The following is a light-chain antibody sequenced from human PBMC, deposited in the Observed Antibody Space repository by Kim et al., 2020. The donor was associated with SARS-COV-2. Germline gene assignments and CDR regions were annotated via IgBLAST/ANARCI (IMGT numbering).Light chain of an antibody. V-gene: IGKV1-39*01. J-gene: IGKJ2*01. CDR3: QQSYRTPYT. CDR2: AAS. Sequence: SASVGDRVTITCRASQSITNYLNWYQLKPGKAPKLLIYAASSLQSGVPSRFSGSGSGTEFTLTISSLQREDFATDYCQQSYRTPYTSGQGTKLEI. CDR1: QSITNY.